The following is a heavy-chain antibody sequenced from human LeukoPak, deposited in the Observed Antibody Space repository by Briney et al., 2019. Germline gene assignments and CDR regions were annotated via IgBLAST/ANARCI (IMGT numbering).Heavy chain of an antibody. Sequence: GGSLRLSCAASGFTFSDYGMSWVRQAPGKGLEWVSNIGGTGDTTKYADSVKGRFTISRDSSRNTLYLQMNSLRAEDTAVYNCARHSSQGTFDNWGQGTLVTVSS. D-gene: IGHD1-1*01. CDR1: GFTFSDYG. CDR2: IGGTGDTT. V-gene: IGHV3-23*01. CDR3: ARHSSQGTFDN. J-gene: IGHJ4*02.